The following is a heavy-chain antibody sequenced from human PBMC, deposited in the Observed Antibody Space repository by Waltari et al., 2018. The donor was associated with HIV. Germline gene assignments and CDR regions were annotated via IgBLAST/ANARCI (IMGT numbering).Heavy chain of an antibody. D-gene: IGHD2-2*01. Sequence: QGQMVESGGGVVQPGRSLRLSCAHSGFTCSSHAVHWVRQAPGKGLEWVALISHDGSNTYYADSVKGRFVISRDNSKNTLDLQMNSLTIEDTAVYYCARDLISGIMPRSYYYGLDVWGQGTTVTVSS. CDR3: ARDLISGIMPRSYYYGLDV. CDR1: GFTCSSHA. J-gene: IGHJ6*02. CDR2: ISHDGSNT. V-gene: IGHV3-30*09.